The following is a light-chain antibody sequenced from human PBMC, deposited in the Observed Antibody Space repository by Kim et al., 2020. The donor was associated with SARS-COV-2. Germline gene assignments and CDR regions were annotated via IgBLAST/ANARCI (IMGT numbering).Light chain of an antibody. CDR3: AAWDDSLSAYV. V-gene: IGLV1-47*01. J-gene: IGLJ1*01. Sequence: GQRVTISCSGGSSNLGRNYVYWYQRVPGAAPKLLIYRGSNRPSGVPDRFAGSKSDNSASLVISGLRSEDEADYYCAAWDDSLSAYVFGTGTKVTVL. CDR1: SSNLGRNY. CDR2: RGS.